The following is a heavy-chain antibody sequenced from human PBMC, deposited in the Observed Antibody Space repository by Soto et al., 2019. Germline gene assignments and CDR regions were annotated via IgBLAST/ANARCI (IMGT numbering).Heavy chain of an antibody. CDR2: LNPNGGST. D-gene: IGHD6-13*01. CDR1: GYTFTNSY. Sequence: QVQLVQSGAEVKKPGASVKVSCKASGYTFTNSYIHWVRQAPGQGLEWMALLNPNGGSTNYAQNFQGRVTVTRDTSTSTGYMELTRLTSEDTGVCYCARNFAAGDYWGQGTLVTVSS. V-gene: IGHV1-46*01. J-gene: IGHJ4*02. CDR3: ARNFAAGDY.